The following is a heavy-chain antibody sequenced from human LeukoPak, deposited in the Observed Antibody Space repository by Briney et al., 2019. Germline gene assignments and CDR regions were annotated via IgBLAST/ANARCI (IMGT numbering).Heavy chain of an antibody. CDR3: ASFNQYSSGSWDY. D-gene: IGHD6-19*01. V-gene: IGHV3-53*01. Sequence: GGSLRLSCAASGFTVSSNYMSWVRQAPGKGLEWVSVIYSGGSTYYADSVKGRFTISRDNSKNTLYLQMNSLRAEDTAVYYCASFNQYSSGSWDYWGQGTLVTVSS. CDR1: GFTVSSNY. J-gene: IGHJ4*02. CDR2: IYSGGST.